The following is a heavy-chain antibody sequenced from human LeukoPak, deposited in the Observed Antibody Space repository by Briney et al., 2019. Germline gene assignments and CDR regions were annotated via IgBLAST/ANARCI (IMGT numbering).Heavy chain of an antibody. D-gene: IGHD5-18*01. CDR2: INHSGST. CDR3: ASKDTAMRFDY. J-gene: IGHJ4*02. CDR1: GGSFSGYY. V-gene: IGHV4-34*01. Sequence: PSETLSLTCAVYGGSFSGYYWSWIRQPPGKGLEWIGEINHSGSTNYNPSLKSRVTISVDTSKNQFSPKLSSVTAADTAVYYCASKDTAMRFDYWGQGTLVTVSS.